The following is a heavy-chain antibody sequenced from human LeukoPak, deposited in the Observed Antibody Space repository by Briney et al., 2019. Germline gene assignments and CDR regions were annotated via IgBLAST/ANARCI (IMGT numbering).Heavy chain of an antibody. CDR3: ARSRDGYNYVDY. V-gene: IGHV3-21*01. D-gene: IGHD5-24*01. Sequence: GGSLRLSCAASGFTFSSYSMNWVRQAPGKGLEWVSSISSSSSYIYYADSVKGRFTISRDNAKNSLYLQMNSLRAEDTAVYYCARSRDGYNYVDYWGQGTLVTVPS. CDR1: GFTFSSYS. J-gene: IGHJ4*02. CDR2: ISSSSSYI.